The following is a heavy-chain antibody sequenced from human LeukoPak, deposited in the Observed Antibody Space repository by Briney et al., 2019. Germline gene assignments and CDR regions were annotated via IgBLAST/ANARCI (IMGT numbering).Heavy chain of an antibody. D-gene: IGHD2-2*01. CDR1: GYTFTSYY. Sequence: ASVKVSCKASGYTFTSYYMHWVRQAPGQGLEWMGWINPNSGGTNYAQKFQGRVTMTRDTSISTAYMELSRLRSDDTAVYYCARAYCSSTSCYAVDYYYGMDVWGQGTTVTVSS. V-gene: IGHV1-2*02. CDR3: ARAYCSSTSCYAVDYYYGMDV. CDR2: INPNSGGT. J-gene: IGHJ6*02.